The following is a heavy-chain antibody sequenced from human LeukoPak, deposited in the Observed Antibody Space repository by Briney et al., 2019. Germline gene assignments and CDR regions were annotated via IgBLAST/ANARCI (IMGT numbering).Heavy chain of an antibody. V-gene: IGHV4-59*01. D-gene: IGHD6-13*01. J-gene: IGHJ6*02. CDR2: IYYSGST. CDR3: ARDGGSSWYRFYGMDV. CDR1: GDSISSYY. Sequence: SETLSLTCTVSGDSISSYYWSWIRQPPGKGLEWIGYIYYSGSTNYNPSLKSRVTISVDTSKNQFSLKLSSVTAADTAVYYCARDGGSSWYRFYGMDVWGQGTTVTVSS.